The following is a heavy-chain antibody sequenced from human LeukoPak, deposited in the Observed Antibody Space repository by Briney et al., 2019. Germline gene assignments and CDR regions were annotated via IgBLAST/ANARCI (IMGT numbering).Heavy chain of an antibody. D-gene: IGHD3-16*01. V-gene: IGHV3-48*01. CDR2: MDSSGSSV. CDR1: GFTFSSYS. CDR3: ARDGGWQDDY. Sequence: GWSLRLSCAASGFTFSSYSMNWIRQAPGKGLEWVSYMDSSGSSVHYADSVKGRFTISRDNAKNSLYLQMNSLRAEDTAVYYCARDGGWQDDYWGQGTLVTVSS. J-gene: IGHJ4*02.